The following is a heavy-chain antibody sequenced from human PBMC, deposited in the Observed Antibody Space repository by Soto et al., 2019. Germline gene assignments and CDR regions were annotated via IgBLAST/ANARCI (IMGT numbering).Heavy chain of an antibody. CDR3: AVSVAVAGMPSMKYAVDY. CDR1: GFTFSSYG. J-gene: IGHJ4*02. V-gene: IGHV3-30*03. Sequence: GGSLRLSCAASGFTFSSYGMHWVRQAPGKGLEWVAVISYDGSNKYYADSVKGRFTISRDNSKNTLYLQMNSLRAEDTAVYYCAVSVAVAGMPSMKYAVDYWGQGTLVTVSS. D-gene: IGHD6-19*01. CDR2: ISYDGSNK.